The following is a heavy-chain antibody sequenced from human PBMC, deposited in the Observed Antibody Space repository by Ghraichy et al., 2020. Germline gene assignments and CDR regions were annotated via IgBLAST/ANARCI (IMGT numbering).Heavy chain of an antibody. CDR2: IYYSGST. J-gene: IGHJ4*02. V-gene: IGHV4-39*07. D-gene: IGHD6-13*01. CDR1: GGSISSSSYY. Sequence: SETLSLTCTVSGGSISSSSYYWGWIRQPPGKGLEWIGSIYYSGSTYYNPSLKSRVTISVDTSKNQFSLKLSSVTAADTAVYYCARTPGIAAAGFFDYWGQGTLVTVSS. CDR3: ARTPGIAAAGFFDY.